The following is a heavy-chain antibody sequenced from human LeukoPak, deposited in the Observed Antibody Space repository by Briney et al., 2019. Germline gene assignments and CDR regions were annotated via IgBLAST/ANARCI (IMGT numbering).Heavy chain of an antibody. CDR2: ISSSGTTI. Sequence: PGGSLRLSCAASGFTFSDYYMNWIRQTPGKGLEWVSYISSSGTTIYYADSVKGRFTISRDNAKNSLYLQMNTLGAEDTAVYYCAGNALIYSDGNAYLHNWGQGTLVTVSS. J-gene: IGHJ4*02. CDR1: GFTFSDYY. D-gene: IGHD3-22*01. V-gene: IGHV3-11*01. CDR3: AGNALIYSDGNAYLHN.